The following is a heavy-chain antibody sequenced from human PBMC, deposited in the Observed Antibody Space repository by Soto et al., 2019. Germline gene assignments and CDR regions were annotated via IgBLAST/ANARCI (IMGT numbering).Heavy chain of an antibody. Sequence: SETLSLTCSVSGGSISSGDYYWSWIRQPPGKGLEWIGYIYYTGSTYYNPSLKSRLSLSVDTSKNQFSLRLSSVTAADTAVYYCARDRDAGGNSVHFDYWGPGILLTVSS. CDR1: GGSISSGDYY. J-gene: IGHJ4*02. D-gene: IGHD2-21*02. CDR3: ARDRDAGGNSVHFDY. CDR2: IYYTGST. V-gene: IGHV4-30-4*01.